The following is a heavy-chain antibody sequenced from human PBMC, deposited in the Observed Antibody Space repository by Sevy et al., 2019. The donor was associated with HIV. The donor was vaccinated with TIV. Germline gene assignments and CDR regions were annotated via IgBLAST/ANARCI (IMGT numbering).Heavy chain of an antibody. J-gene: IGHJ3*02. D-gene: IGHD3-10*01. CDR1: GFSLSTSGMC. CDR2: IDWDDDK. CDR3: TRNRGIGKSEAFDI. V-gene: IGHV2-70*01. Sequence: SGPTLVKPTQTLTLTCTFSGFSLSTSGMCVSWIRQPPGKALEWLALIDWDDDKYYSTSLKTRLTISKDTSKNQVVLTMTNLDPVDRATYYCTRNRGIGKSEAFDIWGQGTMVTVSS.